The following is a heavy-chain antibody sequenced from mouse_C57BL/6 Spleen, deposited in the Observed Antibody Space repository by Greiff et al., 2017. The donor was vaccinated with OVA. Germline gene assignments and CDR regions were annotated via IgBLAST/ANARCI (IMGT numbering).Heavy chain of an antibody. CDR3: EKGDYYGSSPRYFDV. Sequence: VKLMESGAELMKPGASVKLSCKATGYTFTGYWIEWVKQRPGHGLEWIGEILPGSGSTNYNEKFKGKATFTADTSSNTAYMQLSSLTTEDSASYYCEKGDYYGSSPRYFDVWGTGTTVTVSS. CDR2: ILPGSGST. D-gene: IGHD1-1*01. J-gene: IGHJ1*03. V-gene: IGHV1-9*01. CDR1: GYTFTGYW.